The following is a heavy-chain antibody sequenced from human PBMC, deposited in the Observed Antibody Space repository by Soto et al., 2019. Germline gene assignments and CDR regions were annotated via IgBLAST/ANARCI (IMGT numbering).Heavy chain of an antibody. V-gene: IGHV4-59*01. CDR3: ARSLRGELPTVTPHAF. J-gene: IGHJ4*01. CDR1: GGSISYYY. Sequence: QVLLQESGPGLVKPSETLSLTCTVAGGSISYYYWSWIRQPPGKGLEWIGHIFYSGSTKYNPLLKSRVTISVDTSKSQFSLHVTSVTAADTAVYYCARSLRGELPTVTPHAFWGHGTLVTVSS. CDR2: IFYSGST. D-gene: IGHD4-17*01.